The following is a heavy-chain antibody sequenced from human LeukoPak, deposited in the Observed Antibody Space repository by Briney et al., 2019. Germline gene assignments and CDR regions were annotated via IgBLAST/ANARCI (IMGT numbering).Heavy chain of an antibody. D-gene: IGHD6-13*01. Sequence: PSETLSLTCTVSGGSISSGGYYWSWIRQHPGKGLEWIGYIYYSGSTYYNPSLKSRVTISVDTSKNQFSLKLSSVTAADTAVYYCARRAAAGPFDYWSQGTLVTVSS. J-gene: IGHJ4*02. V-gene: IGHV4-31*03. CDR1: GGSISSGGYY. CDR2: IYYSGST. CDR3: ARRAAAGPFDY.